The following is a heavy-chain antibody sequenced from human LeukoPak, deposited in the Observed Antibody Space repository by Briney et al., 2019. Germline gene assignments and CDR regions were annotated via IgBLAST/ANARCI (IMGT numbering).Heavy chain of an antibody. D-gene: IGHD3-10*01. CDR3: ARIYGSGSSKSDNFDY. CDR2: IWYDGSNK. CDR1: GFTFSSYG. J-gene: IGHJ4*02. Sequence: GRPLRLSCAASGFTFSSYGMHWVRQAPGKGLEWVAVIWYDGSNKYYADSVKGRFTISRDNSKNTLYLQMNSLRAEDTAVYYCARIYGSGSSKSDNFDYWGQGTLVTVSS. V-gene: IGHV3-33*01.